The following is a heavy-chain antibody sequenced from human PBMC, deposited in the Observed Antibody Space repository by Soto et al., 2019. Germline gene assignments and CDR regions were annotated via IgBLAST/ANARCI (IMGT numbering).Heavy chain of an antibody. CDR1: GGTFSRHA. D-gene: IGHD1-26*01. Sequence: SVKVSCKASGGTFSRHAIAWVRQAPGQGLEWMGGISPTFGTATYAPKFQGRVAISADRSSNTAYMELSSLRSQDTAVYYCAGERSAQYFDSWGQGTVVTGSS. V-gene: IGHV1-69*06. CDR2: ISPTFGTA. J-gene: IGHJ4*02. CDR3: AGERSAQYFDS.